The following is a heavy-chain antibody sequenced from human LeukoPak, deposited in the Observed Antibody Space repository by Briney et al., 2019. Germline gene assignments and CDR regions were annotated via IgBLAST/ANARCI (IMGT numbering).Heavy chain of an antibody. CDR2: INHSGST. D-gene: IGHD3-3*01. CDR1: GGSFSGYY. V-gene: IGHV4-34*01. Sequence: PSETLSLTCAVYGGSFSGYYWSWIRQPPGKGLEWIGEINHSGSTNYNPSLKSRVTISVDTSKNQFSLKLSSVTAADTAVYYCARGHPYYDLWSGYYKGYYYYYYMDVWGKGTTVTVSS. J-gene: IGHJ6*03. CDR3: ARGHPYYDLWSGYYKGYYYYYYMDV.